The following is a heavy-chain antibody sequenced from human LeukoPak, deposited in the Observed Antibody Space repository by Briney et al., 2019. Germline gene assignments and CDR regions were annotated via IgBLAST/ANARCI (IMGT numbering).Heavy chain of an antibody. Sequence: ASVTVSCKASGGTFSSYAISWVRQAPGQGLEWMGGIIPIFGTANYAQKFQGRVTITADESTSTAYMELSSLRSEDTAVYYCARDLDQYSGRYGGFGHDFWGQGTLVTVSS. CDR3: ARDLDQYSGRYGGFGHDF. D-gene: IGHD1-26*01. CDR2: IIPIFGTA. J-gene: IGHJ4*02. CDR1: GGTFSSYA. V-gene: IGHV1-69*13.